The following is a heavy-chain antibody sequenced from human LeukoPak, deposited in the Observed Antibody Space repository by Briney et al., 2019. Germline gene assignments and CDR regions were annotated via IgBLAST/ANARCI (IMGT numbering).Heavy chain of an antibody. V-gene: IGHV4-4*07. CDR3: ASSTVTTSPLSYYYGMDV. D-gene: IGHD4-17*01. Sequence: SETLSLTCTISGGSIGTYYWSWIRLPAGKGLEWIGRMYTSGESYYNPSLKSRVTISVDTSKSQFSLKLSSVTAADTAVYYCASSTVTTSPLSYYYGMDVWGQGTTVTVSS. CDR2: MYTSGES. J-gene: IGHJ6*02. CDR1: GGSIGTYY.